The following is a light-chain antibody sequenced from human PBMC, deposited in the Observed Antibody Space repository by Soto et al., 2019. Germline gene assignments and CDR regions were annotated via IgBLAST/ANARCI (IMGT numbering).Light chain of an antibody. CDR2: DAS. J-gene: IGKJ1*01. V-gene: IGKV3-20*01. Sequence: IVLMQSPGTLSLSPGERATLSFRASRSLSSGYLAWYQQKPGQAPRLLFYDASRRATGTPDRFSVSGSGTEFTLTISRLEPEDFAVYYCQQYGDSPRTFGQGTKVDIK. CDR3: QQYGDSPRT. CDR1: RSLSSGY.